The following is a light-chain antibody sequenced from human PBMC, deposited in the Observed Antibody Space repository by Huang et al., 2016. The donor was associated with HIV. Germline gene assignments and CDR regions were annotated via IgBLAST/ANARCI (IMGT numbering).Light chain of an antibody. CDR3: QQSDDVPFT. CDR1: QDIRKY. CDR2: HAS. Sequence: IQMTQSPSSLSASVGDRVTITCQASQDIRKYLNWYQQKPGKAPKLLVYHASKLEAGVPSRFSGSGSGTDFTLTVSSLQPEDFATYYCQQSDDVPFTFGPGTKVHIK. J-gene: IGKJ3*01. V-gene: IGKV1-33*01.